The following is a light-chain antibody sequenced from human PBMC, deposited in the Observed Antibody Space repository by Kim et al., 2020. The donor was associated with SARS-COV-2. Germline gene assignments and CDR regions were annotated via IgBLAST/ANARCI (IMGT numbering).Light chain of an antibody. V-gene: IGKV3-15*01. CDR1: QSVSSK. CDR2: GAS. Sequence: CGSAGERATLSGRASQSVSSKLAWYQQNPGQAPRLLIHGASTRATGIPARFGGSGSGTDFTLTITSLQSEDFAVYYCQQYAKWPRTFGQGTKLEI. J-gene: IGKJ2*01. CDR3: QQYAKWPRT.